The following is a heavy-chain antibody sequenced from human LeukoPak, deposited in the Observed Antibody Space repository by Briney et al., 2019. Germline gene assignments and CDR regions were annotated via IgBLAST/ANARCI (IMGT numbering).Heavy chain of an antibody. Sequence: SETLSLTCAVYGGSFSGYYWGWIRQPPGKGLEWIGETNHSGSTNYNPSLKSRVTISVDTSKNQFSLKLSSVTAADTAVYYRARGPGYSYGFYYFDYWGQGTLVTVSS. CDR2: TNHSGST. V-gene: IGHV4-34*01. CDR3: ARGPGYSYGFYYFDY. J-gene: IGHJ4*02. D-gene: IGHD5-18*01. CDR1: GGSFSGYY.